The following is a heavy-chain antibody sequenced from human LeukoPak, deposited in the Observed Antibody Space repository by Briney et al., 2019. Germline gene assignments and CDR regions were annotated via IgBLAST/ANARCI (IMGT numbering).Heavy chain of an antibody. CDR3: ARDLSGSYADPFDY. CDR1: GGSISSSSYY. D-gene: IGHD1-26*01. V-gene: IGHV4-39*07. CDR2: IYYSEST. Sequence: SETLSLTCTVSGGSISSSSYYWGWIRQPPGKGLEWIGSIYYSESTYYNPSLKSRVTISVDTSKNQFSLKLSSVTAADMAVYYCARDLSGSYADPFDYWGQGTLVTVSS. J-gene: IGHJ4*02.